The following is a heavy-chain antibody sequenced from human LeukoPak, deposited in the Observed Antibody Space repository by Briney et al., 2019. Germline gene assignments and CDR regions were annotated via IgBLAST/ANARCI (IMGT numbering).Heavy chain of an antibody. CDR2: IYYSGST. CDR3: ARQSPHGAFDI. Sequence: SEALSLTCTVSGGSISSSSYYWGWIRPPPGKGLVWIGSIYYSGSTYYNPSLKSRVTISVETSKNQFSLKLSSVTAADTAVYYCARQSPHGAFDIWGQGTMVTVSS. J-gene: IGHJ3*02. V-gene: IGHV4-39*01. CDR1: GGSISSSSYY.